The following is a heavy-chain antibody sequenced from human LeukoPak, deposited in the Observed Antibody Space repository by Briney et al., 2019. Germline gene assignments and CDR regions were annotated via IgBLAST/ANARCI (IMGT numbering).Heavy chain of an antibody. J-gene: IGHJ5*02. CDR2: ISSSSSTI. CDR3: AREGRRGWFDP. V-gene: IGHV3-48*01. Sequence: GGSLRLSCAASGFIFSSYEMNWVRQAPGKGLEWVSYISSSSSTIYYADSVKGRFTISRDNAKNSLYLQMNSLRAEDTAVYYCAREGRRGWFDPWGQGTLVTVSS. CDR1: GFIFSSYE.